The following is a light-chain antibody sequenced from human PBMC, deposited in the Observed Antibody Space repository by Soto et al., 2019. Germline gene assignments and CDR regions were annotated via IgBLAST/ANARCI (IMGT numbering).Light chain of an antibody. V-gene: IGLV1-40*01. Sequence: QSVLTRPPSVSGAPGQRVTIFCTGSSSNIGAGYDVHWYQQLPGTAPKLLIYGNSNRPSGVPDRFSGSKSGTPASLAVTGLQAEDEADYYCQSYDSSLSGYVFGTGTKVTVL. CDR2: GNS. CDR1: SSNIGAGYD. J-gene: IGLJ1*01. CDR3: QSYDSSLSGYV.